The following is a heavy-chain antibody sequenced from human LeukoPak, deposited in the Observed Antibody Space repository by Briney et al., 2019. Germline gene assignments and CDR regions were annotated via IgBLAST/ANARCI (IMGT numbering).Heavy chain of an antibody. CDR2: MRSDGSDK. CDR3: TKHDSGSYY. D-gene: IGHD3-22*01. V-gene: IGHV3-30*02. Sequence: GGSLRLSCAASVGFFISNGMHGVRQAPGKGLEWVAFMRSDGSDKHYADSVKGRFTISRDNSKNKLYLQMNSLRAEDTAVYYCTKHDSGSYYWGQGALVTVSS. J-gene: IGHJ4*02. CDR1: VGFFISNG.